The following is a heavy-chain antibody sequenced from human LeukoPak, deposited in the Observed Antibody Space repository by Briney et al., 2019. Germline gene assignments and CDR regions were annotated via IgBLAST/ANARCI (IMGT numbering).Heavy chain of an antibody. CDR3: AKDTYCGQISLWGD. D-gene: IGHD3-16*01. V-gene: IGHV3-23*01. J-gene: IGHJ4*02. CDR2: ISGSGGST. Sequence: PGGSLRLSCAASGFTFSSYAMSSVRQAPGKGLEWVSAISGSGGSTYYADSVKGRFTISRNNSKNTLYLQMNSLRAEDTAVFYCAKDTYCGQISLWGDWGEGTLVTVSS. CDR1: GFTFSSYA.